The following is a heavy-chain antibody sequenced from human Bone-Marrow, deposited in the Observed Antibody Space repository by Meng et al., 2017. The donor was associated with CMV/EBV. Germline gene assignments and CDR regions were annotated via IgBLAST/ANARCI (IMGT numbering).Heavy chain of an antibody. CDR1: GGSVNSGSYY. CDR3: ARGRGCSSTSCSVGTSEFDY. J-gene: IGHJ4*02. CDR2: INHSGST. V-gene: IGHV4-39*07. D-gene: IGHD2-2*01. Sequence: SETLSLTCTVSGGSVNSGSYYWSWIRRPPGKGLEWIGEINHSGSTNYNPSLKSRVTISVDTSKNQFSLKLSSVTAADTAVYYCARGRGCSSTSCSVGTSEFDYWGQGTLVTVSS.